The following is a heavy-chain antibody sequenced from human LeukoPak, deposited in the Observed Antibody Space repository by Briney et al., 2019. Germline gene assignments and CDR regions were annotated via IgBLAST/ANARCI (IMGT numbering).Heavy chain of an antibody. CDR2: IYTSGGT. CDR1: GGSISSYY. Sequence: PSETLSLTCTVSGGSISSYYWSWIRQPAGKGLEWIRRIYTSGGTNYNPSLKSRVTMSVDTSKNQFSLKLSSLTAADTAVYYCAREAPAVVTTGMDVWGQGTTVIVSS. J-gene: IGHJ6*02. D-gene: IGHD2-2*01. CDR3: AREAPAVVTTGMDV. V-gene: IGHV4-4*07.